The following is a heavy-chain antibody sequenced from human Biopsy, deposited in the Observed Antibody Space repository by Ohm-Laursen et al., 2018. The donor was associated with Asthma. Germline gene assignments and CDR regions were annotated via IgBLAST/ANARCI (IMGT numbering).Heavy chain of an antibody. J-gene: IGHJ4*02. D-gene: IGHD5-18*01. Sequence: SLRLFCTAFGFTFSSYSMNWVRQAPGKGLEWVSYISSSSSTIYYADSVKGRFTISRDNAKNSLYLQMNSLRDEDTAVYYCARFKRGYSYGYAGVFDYWGQGTLVTVSS. CDR2: ISSSSSTI. CDR1: GFTFSSYS. V-gene: IGHV3-48*02. CDR3: ARFKRGYSYGYAGVFDY.